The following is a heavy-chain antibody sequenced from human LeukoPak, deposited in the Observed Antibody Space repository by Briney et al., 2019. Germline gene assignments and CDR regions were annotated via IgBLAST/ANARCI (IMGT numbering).Heavy chain of an antibody. Sequence: SETLSLTCSVSGGSISNYYWSWIRQPPGKGLEWIGYIYNSGSTNYNSSLKSRVTISADTSNNQFSLKLNSVTAADTAVYYCASAYTSSWKLDYWGQGTLVTVSS. CDR3: ASAYTSSWKLDY. V-gene: IGHV4-59*01. CDR1: GGSISNYY. J-gene: IGHJ4*02. D-gene: IGHD6-13*01. CDR2: IYNSGST.